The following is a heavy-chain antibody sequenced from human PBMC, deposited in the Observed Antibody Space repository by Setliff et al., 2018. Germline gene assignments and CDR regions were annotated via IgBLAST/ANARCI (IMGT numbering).Heavy chain of an antibody. V-gene: IGHV3-20*04. CDR1: GYIFGTYS. CDR3: AKDRVPDGKWDFDS. CDR2: INQNGGLT. D-gene: IGHD2-8*01. J-gene: IGHJ4*02. Sequence: GGSLRLSCVGSGYIFGTYSLAWVRHVPGKGLLWVAGINQNGGLTFYADSVKGRFTISRDNSRNVVYLQMNNLRVEDTALYYCAKDRVPDGKWDFDSSGPGILVTVSS.